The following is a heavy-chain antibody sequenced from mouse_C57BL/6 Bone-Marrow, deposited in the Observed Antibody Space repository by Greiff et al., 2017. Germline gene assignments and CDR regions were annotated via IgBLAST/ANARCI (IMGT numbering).Heavy chain of an antibody. V-gene: IGHV6-6*01. CDR2: IRNKANNHAT. J-gene: IGHJ2*01. CDR1: GFTFSDAW. Sequence: EVQVVESGGGLVQPGGSMKLSCAASGFTFSDAWMDWVRQSPEKGLEWVAEIRNKANNHATYYAESVKGRFTISRDDSKSSVYRQMNSLRAEDTGIYYCTSITTVDYYFDYWGQGTTLTVSS. CDR3: TSITTVDYYFDY. D-gene: IGHD1-1*01.